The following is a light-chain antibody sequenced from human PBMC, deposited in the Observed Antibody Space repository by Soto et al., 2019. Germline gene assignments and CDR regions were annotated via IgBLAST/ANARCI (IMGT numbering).Light chain of an antibody. CDR2: DVT. J-gene: IGLJ2*01. CDR3: SSFTTTGTVV. Sequence: QSVLTQPASVSGSPGQSITISCTGTSSDVATYNYVSWYRQHPGKAPKLIIYDVTNRPSGVSNRFSASKSGNTASLTLSGLQAEDEADYYCSSFTTTGTVVFGGGTKLTVL. CDR1: SSDVATYNY. V-gene: IGLV2-14*01.